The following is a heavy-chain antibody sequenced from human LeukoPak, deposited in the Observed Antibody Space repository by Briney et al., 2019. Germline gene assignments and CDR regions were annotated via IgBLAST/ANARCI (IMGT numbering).Heavy chain of an antibody. Sequence: GGSLRLSCAASGFNFRSYWMSWVRQAPGRGLDWVANIKFDGSEEIYVDSMKGRFTISRDNAEKSLYLQMNSLRVEDTAVYYCVRVESYIDILTGRFDVYHFDYWGQGALVTVSS. J-gene: IGHJ4*02. CDR3: VRVESYIDILTGRFDVYHFDY. V-gene: IGHV3-7*04. CDR1: GFNFRSYW. D-gene: IGHD3-9*01. CDR2: IKFDGSEE.